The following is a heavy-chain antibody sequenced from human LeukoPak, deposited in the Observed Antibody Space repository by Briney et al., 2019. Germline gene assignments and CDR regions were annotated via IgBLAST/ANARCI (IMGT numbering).Heavy chain of an antibody. CDR2: IKQDGSEK. CDR3: ARVVVAADYYYYYGMDV. V-gene: IGHV3-7*01. D-gene: IGHD2-15*01. J-gene: IGHJ6*02. CDR1: GFTFSSYW. Sequence: GGSLRLSCAASGFTFSSYWMSWVRQAPGKGLEWVANIKQDGSEKYYVDSVKGRLTISRDNSKNTLYLQMNSLRAEDTAVYYCARVVVAADYYYYYGMDVWGQGTTVTVSS.